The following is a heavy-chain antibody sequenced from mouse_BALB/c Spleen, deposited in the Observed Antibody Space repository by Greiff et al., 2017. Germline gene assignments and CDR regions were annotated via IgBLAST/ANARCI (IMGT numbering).Heavy chain of an antibody. Sequence: QVQLQQPGAELVKPGASVKLSCKASGYTFTSYYMYWVKQRPGQGLEWIGGINPSNGGTNFNEKFKSKATLTVDKSSSTAYMQLSSLTSEDSAVYYCTRSLYGNYVAYWGQGTLVTVSA. CDR1: GYTFTSYY. V-gene: IGHV1S81*02. D-gene: IGHD2-1*01. J-gene: IGHJ3*01. CDR3: TRSLYGNYVAY. CDR2: INPSNGGT.